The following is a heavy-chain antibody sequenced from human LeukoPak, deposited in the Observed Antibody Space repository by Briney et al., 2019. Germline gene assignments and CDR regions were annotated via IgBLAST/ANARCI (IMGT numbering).Heavy chain of an antibody. CDR3: GGGGAGTTGSNLDY. V-gene: IGHV3-21*01. CDR2: ISGSSSFI. D-gene: IGHD1-1*01. J-gene: IGHJ6*03. CDR1: GFTFSRYN. Sequence: GGSLRLSCAASGFTFSRYNMNWVRQAPGKGLEWVSAISGSSSFIYDADSVKGRFTISRDNAKNSLYLQLNSLRAEDTAVYYWGGGGAGTTGSNLDYWGKGT.